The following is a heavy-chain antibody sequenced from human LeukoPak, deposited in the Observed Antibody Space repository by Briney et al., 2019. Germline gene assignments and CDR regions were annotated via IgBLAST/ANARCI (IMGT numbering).Heavy chain of an antibody. CDR3: ARHGRLGGPGDY. J-gene: IGHJ4*02. CDR1: GGSIRSYY. V-gene: IGHV4-39*01. CDR2: IYYSGST. Sequence: KTSETLSLTCTVSGGSIRSYYWSWIRQPPGKGLEWIGSIYYSGSTYYNPSLKSRVTISVDTSKNQFSLKLSSVTAADTAVYYCARHGRLGGPGDYWGQGTLVTVSS. D-gene: IGHD3-16*01.